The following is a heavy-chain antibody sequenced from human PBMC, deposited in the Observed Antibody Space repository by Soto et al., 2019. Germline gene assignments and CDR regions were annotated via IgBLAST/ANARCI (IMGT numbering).Heavy chain of an antibody. V-gene: IGHV3-7*03. D-gene: IGHD1-26*01. CDR3: ARDFWDSGSYIDF. CDR1: GFTFSSFW. Sequence: QAGGSLRLSCAVSGFTFSSFWMSWVRQAPGKGLEWVATINKEGSENYYVDSVKGRFTISRDNAKNSLYLQMNNLRAEDTAVYYCARDFWDSGSYIDFWGQGTLVTVSS. CDR2: INKEGSEN. J-gene: IGHJ4*02.